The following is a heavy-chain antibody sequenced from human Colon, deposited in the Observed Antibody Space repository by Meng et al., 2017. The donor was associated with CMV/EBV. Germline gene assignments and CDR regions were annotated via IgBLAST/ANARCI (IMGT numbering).Heavy chain of an antibody. CDR3: AKELRGSDYFGPGY. J-gene: IGHJ4*02. D-gene: IGHD2/OR15-2a*01. CDR1: TFSSYW. Sequence: TFSSYWMSWVRQAPGKGLEWIGTVYYSGATQYNPALRSRVTVSVDTSRNQFSLTMNSVTAADTAVYYCAKELRGSDYFGPGYWGRGTLVTVSS. V-gene: IGHV4-39*07. CDR2: VYYSGAT.